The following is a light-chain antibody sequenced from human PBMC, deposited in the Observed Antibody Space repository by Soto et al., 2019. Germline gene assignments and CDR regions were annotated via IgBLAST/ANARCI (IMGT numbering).Light chain of an antibody. CDR3: SSYTSINTYV. Sequence: QFALTHPASVSGSPGRSITISCPGSRSDVGGYNYVSWYQQHPDKAPKLMIYDVSNRPSGVSNRFSGSKSDNTASLTISGLQAEDEADYYCSSYTSINTYVFGTGTKVTVL. V-gene: IGLV2-14*01. CDR2: DVS. CDR1: RSDVGGYNY. J-gene: IGLJ1*01.